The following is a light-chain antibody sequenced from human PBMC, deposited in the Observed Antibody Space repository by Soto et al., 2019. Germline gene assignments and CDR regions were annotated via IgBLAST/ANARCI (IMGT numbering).Light chain of an antibody. CDR2: DAS. CDR1: QSIRSW. CDR3: QQYDSFSKT. Sequence: DIQMTQSPSTLSASVGDRVTITCRASQSIRSWLAWYQQKPGKAPQLLIYDASNLESGVPSRFSGSGSGTEFTLTISCLQLDDFATYYYQQYDSFSKTFGRGTKV. V-gene: IGKV1-5*01. J-gene: IGKJ1*01.